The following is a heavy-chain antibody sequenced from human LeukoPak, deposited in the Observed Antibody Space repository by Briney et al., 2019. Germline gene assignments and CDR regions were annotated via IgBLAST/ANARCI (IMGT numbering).Heavy chain of an antibody. V-gene: IGHV1-2*02. CDR3: ARGRYYYGSGSSSDY. Sequence: GASVKVSCKASGYTFTGYYMHWVRQAPGQGLEWMGWINPNSGGTNYAQKFQGRVTMTRDTSISTAYMELSRLRSDDTAVYYCARGRYYYGSGSSSDYWGQGTLVTVSS. CDR1: GYTFTGYY. CDR2: INPNSGGT. D-gene: IGHD3-10*01. J-gene: IGHJ4*02.